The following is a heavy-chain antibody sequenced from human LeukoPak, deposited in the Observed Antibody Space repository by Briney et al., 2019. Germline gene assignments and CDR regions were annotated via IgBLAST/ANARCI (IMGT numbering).Heavy chain of an antibody. J-gene: IGHJ4*02. Sequence: GRSLRLSCATSGFTFVDYGLSWVRRAPGKGLEWLCAINYSGAITDYADSVKGRFTISRDNAKNSLYLRMDSLRAEDTALYYCARDRLGPSFSVSHFDLWGQGTLVTVSS. V-gene: IGHV3-20*04. CDR1: GFTFVDYG. CDR2: INYSGAIT. CDR3: ARDRLGPSFSVSHFDL. D-gene: IGHD3-3*02.